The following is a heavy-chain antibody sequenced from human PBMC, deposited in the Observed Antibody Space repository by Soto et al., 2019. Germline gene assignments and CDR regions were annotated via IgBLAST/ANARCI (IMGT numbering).Heavy chain of an antibody. CDR1: GGSFSGYY. Sequence: SETLSLTCAVYGGSFSGYYWSWIRQPPGKGLEWIGEINHSGSTNYNPSLKSRVTISVDTSKNQFSLKLSSVTAADTAVYYCARAPYLYTFERFDYWGQGTLVTGS. D-gene: IGHD1-20*01. V-gene: IGHV4-34*01. CDR3: ARAPYLYTFERFDY. J-gene: IGHJ4*02. CDR2: INHSGST.